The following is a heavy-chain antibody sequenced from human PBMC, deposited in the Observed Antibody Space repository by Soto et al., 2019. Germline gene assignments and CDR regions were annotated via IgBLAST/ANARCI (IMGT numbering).Heavy chain of an antibody. J-gene: IGHJ4*02. CDR3: ARGVTMVRGVIHTPYFDY. V-gene: IGHV4-59*12. CDR2: IYYSGST. D-gene: IGHD3-10*01. CDR1: GGSISSYY. Sequence: PSETLSLTCTVSGGSISSYYWSWIRQPPWKGLEWIGYIYYSGSTNYNPSLKSRVTISVDTSKNQFSLKLSSVTAADTAVYYCARGVTMVRGVIHTPYFDYWGQGALVTVSS.